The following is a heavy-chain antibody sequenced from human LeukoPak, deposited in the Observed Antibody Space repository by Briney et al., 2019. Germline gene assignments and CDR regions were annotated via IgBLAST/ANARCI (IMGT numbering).Heavy chain of an antibody. CDR2: MNLNSLNT. V-gene: IGHV1-8*01. Sequence: ASVKVSCKTSGYTFMSYDINWAQQATGQGLEWMGWMNLNSLNTGYGQKFQGRVTMTRNTSISTAYMELSSLRSEDTAVYYCARALSWTTESYYYMDVWGKGTTVTVSS. D-gene: IGHD3/OR15-3a*01. J-gene: IGHJ6*03. CDR3: ARALSWTTESYYYMDV. CDR1: GYTFMSYD.